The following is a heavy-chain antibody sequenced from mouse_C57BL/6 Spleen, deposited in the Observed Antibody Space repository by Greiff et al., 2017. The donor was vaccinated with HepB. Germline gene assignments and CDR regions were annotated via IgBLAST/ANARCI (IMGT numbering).Heavy chain of an antibody. D-gene: IGHD1-1*01. J-gene: IGHJ4*01. Sequence: VQGVESGPGLVQPSQSLSITCTVSGFSLTSYGVHWVRQSPGKGLEWLGVIWSGGSTDYNAAFISRLSISKDNSKSQVFFKMNSLQADDTAIYYCARTNYYYGSSYHAMDYWGQGTSVTVSS. V-gene: IGHV2-2*01. CDR3: ARTNYYYGSSYHAMDY. CDR2: IWSGGST. CDR1: GFSLTSYG.